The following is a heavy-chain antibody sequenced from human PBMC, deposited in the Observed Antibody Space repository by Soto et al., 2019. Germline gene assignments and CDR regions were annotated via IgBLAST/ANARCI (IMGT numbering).Heavy chain of an antibody. CDR2: ISYDGSNK. CDR1: GFTFSSYA. CDR3: ARPLWRDDYNWGYFDL. D-gene: IGHD4-4*01. V-gene: IGHV3-30-3*01. Sequence: QVQLVESGGGVVQPGRSLRLSCAASGFTFSSYAMHWVRQAPGKGLEWVAVISYDGSNKYYADSVKGRITISRDNSKNTLDLKMNSLRAEDTAVYYCARPLWRDDYNWGYFDLWGRGTLVTVSS. J-gene: IGHJ2*01.